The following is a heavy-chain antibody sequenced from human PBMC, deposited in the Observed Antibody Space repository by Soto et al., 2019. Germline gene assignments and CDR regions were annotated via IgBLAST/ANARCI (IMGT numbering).Heavy chain of an antibody. CDR3: AIGELLWFGELLR. J-gene: IGHJ4*02. V-gene: IGHV1-8*01. CDR2: MNPNSGDT. CDR1: GYTFTSYE. D-gene: IGHD3-10*01. Sequence: ASVKVSCKASGYTFTSYEINWVRQATGQGLEWMGWMNPNSGDTGYAQKFQGRVTMTRNTSISTAYMELSSLRSEDTAVNYCAIGELLWFGELLRWGQGILVTVFS.